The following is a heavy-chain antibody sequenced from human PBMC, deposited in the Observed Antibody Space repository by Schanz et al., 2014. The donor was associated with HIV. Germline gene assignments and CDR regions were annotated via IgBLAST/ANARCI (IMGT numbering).Heavy chain of an antibody. V-gene: IGHV1-2*02. Sequence: QVQLVQSGAEVKKPGASVKVSCKASGYTFTGYYMHWVRQAPGQGLEWMEWINPSSGGTNYAQKFQGRVTMTRDTSISTAYMELRRLRSDDTAVYYCARDQNVISMVRGVMGGVDYWGQGTLVTVSS. D-gene: IGHD3-10*01. J-gene: IGHJ4*02. CDR2: INPSSGGT. CDR1: GYTFTGYY. CDR3: ARDQNVISMVRGVMGGVDY.